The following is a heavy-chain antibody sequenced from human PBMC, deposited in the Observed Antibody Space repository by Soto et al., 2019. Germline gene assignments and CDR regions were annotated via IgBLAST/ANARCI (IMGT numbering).Heavy chain of an antibody. Sequence: QVQLVQSGAEVKKPGSSVKVSCKASGGTFSSYAISWVRQAPGQGLEWMGVIIHIFGTATYAQKFQGRVTIAADESTRTAYMELSSLRSEDTDVYYCARSPPYGDDVVGNFDYWGQGTLVTVSS. CDR2: IIHIFGTA. D-gene: IGHD4-17*01. CDR1: GGTFSSYA. V-gene: IGHV1-69*01. J-gene: IGHJ4*02. CDR3: ARSPPYGDDVVGNFDY.